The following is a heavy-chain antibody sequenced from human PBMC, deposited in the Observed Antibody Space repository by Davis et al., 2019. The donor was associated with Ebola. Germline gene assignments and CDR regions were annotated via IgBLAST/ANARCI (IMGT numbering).Heavy chain of an antibody. V-gene: IGHV4-4*08. D-gene: IGHD2-15*01. Sequence: PSETLSLTCTVSGGSISSYYWSWIRQPPGKGLEWIGYIYYSGSTNYNPSLKSRVTISVDTSKNQFSLKLSSVTAADTAVYYCAREPLVVFPGRGGMDVWGQGTTVTVSS. J-gene: IGHJ6*02. CDR2: IYYSGST. CDR3: AREPLVVFPGRGGMDV. CDR1: GGSISSYY.